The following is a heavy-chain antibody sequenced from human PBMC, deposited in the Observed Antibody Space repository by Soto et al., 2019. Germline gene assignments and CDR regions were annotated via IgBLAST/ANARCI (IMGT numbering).Heavy chain of an antibody. J-gene: IGHJ4*02. Sequence: GGSLRLSCAASGFTFTRYSMNWIRQAPGKGLEWVSSISSTTNYIYYGDSMKGRFTISRDNGKNSLCLEMHSLRAEDTAVYYCARESEDLTSNFDYWGQGTLVTVSS. CDR1: GFTFTRYS. CDR2: ISSTTNYI. V-gene: IGHV3-21*06. CDR3: ARESEDLTSNFDY.